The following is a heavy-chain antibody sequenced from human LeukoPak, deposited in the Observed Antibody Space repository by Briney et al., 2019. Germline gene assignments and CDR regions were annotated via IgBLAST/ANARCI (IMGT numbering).Heavy chain of an antibody. D-gene: IGHD6-19*01. CDR2: INTNTGDP. CDR1: GYTFTSYS. CDR3: AREKPIAVAGTDAFDI. J-gene: IGHJ3*02. V-gene: IGHV7-4-1*02. Sequence: GASVKVSCKASGYTFTSYSMNWVRQAPGQGLEWMGWINTNTGDPTYAQGFTGRFVFSLDTSVSTAYLQISSLKAEDTAVYYCAREKPIAVAGTDAFDIWGQGTMVTVSS.